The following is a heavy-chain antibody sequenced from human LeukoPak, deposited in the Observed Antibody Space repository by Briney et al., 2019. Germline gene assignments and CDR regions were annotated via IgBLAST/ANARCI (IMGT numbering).Heavy chain of an antibody. CDR3: ARRQNGDYADY. CDR2: IDPSDSYT. D-gene: IGHD4-17*01. V-gene: IGHV5-10-1*04. Sequence: GESLKISCKGSGYSFTSYWISWVRQLPGKGLEWMGRIDPSDSYTNYSPSFQGQVTISADKSISTAYLQWSSLKASDTAMYYCARRQNGDYADYWGQGTLVTVSS. J-gene: IGHJ4*02. CDR1: GYSFTSYW.